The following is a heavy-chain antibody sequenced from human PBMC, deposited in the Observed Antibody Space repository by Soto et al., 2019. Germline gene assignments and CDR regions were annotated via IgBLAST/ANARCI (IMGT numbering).Heavy chain of an antibody. CDR2: MNPNSGNT. Sequence: GASVKVSCKASGYTFTSYDINWVRQATGQGLEWMGWMNPNSGNTGYAQKFQGRVTMTRNTSISTAYMELSSLRSEDTAVYYCARYISYCSSTSCYIGAFDIWGQGTMVTVSS. J-gene: IGHJ3*02. CDR1: GYTFTSYD. D-gene: IGHD2-2*02. CDR3: ARYISYCSSTSCYIGAFDI. V-gene: IGHV1-8*01.